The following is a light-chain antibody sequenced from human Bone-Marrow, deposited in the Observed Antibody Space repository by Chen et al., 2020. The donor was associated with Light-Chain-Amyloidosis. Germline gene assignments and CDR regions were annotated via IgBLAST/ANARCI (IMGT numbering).Light chain of an antibody. CDR1: NISSTS. CDR3: QVWDRSSDRPV. Sequence: SYVLTQPSPVSVAPGQTATIACGGNNISSTSVNWYQQTPGQAPLLVVYDDSDRPSGIPERLSGSNSGNTATLTISRVEAGDEADYYCQVWDRSSDRPVFGGGTKLTVL. V-gene: IGLV3-21*02. CDR2: DDS. J-gene: IGLJ3*02.